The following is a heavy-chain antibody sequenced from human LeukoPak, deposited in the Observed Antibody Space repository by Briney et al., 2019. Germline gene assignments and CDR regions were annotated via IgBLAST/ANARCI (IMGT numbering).Heavy chain of an antibody. J-gene: IGHJ4*02. CDR2: ISGSGGST. D-gene: IGHD4-17*01. Sequence: GGSLRLSCAASGFTFSSYAMSWVRQAPGKGLEWVSAISGSGGSTYYADSVKGRFTISRDNSKNTLYLQMNSLRAEDTAVYYCAMGHDYGDYIDYWGQGTMVTVSS. V-gene: IGHV3-23*01. CDR3: AMGHDYGDYIDY. CDR1: GFTFSSYA.